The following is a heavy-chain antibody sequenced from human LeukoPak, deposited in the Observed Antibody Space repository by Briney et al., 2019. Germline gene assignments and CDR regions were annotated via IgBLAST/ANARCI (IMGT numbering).Heavy chain of an antibody. Sequence: GGSLRLSCAASGFPFNNYAMNWVRQAPGKGLELVSSISIESSYIYYVDSVKGRFTISRDNAKNSLYLQMNSLRAEDTAVYYCARAPSTIAAHFDYWGQGTLVTVSS. J-gene: IGHJ4*02. CDR2: ISIESSYI. D-gene: IGHD6-13*01. CDR3: ARAPSTIAAHFDY. V-gene: IGHV3-21*01. CDR1: GFPFNNYA.